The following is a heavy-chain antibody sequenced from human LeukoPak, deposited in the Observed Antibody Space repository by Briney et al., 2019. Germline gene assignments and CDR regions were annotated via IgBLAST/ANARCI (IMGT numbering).Heavy chain of an antibody. J-gene: IGHJ4*02. Sequence: PSETLSLTCAVHDGSFSDFYWSWIRQSPEKGLEWIGEINHSGISNYNPSLKSRVTMSVDTSKKQFPLNLSSVTAADTAVYYCARHAGRRRRLDYWGQGTLVTVSS. CDR3: ARHAGRRRRLDY. V-gene: IGHV4-34*01. CDR2: INHSGIS. D-gene: IGHD6-25*01. CDR1: DGSFSDFY.